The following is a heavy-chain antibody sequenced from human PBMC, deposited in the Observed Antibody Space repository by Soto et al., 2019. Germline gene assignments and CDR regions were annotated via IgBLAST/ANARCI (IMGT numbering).Heavy chain of an antibody. CDR1: GFIVSSKY. V-gene: IGHV3-53*02. CDR2: IYTGGST. CDR3: TTYNGSGMDV. Sequence: EVQMVETGGGLSKPGGSLRLSCAVSGFIVSSKYMTWVRQAPGKGLEWVSVIYTGGSTHYADSARGRFTISRDSSKNTLYLQMNSLKAEDAAVYYCTTYNGSGMDVWGQGTTVTVSS. J-gene: IGHJ6*02. D-gene: IGHD5-12*01.